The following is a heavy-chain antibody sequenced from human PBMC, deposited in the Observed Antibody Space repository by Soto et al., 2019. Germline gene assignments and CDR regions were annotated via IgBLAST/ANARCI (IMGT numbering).Heavy chain of an antibody. CDR2: ISGDGSET. Sequence: PGGSLRLSCAASGFSFSTHAMAWVRQAPRKGLEWISTISGDGSETYYADSVKGRFTIARDNSANALYLQMNSLRAEDTAVYYCAKQYYYRSGTYYTSWGQGSLVTVS. CDR3: AKQYYYRSGTYYTS. J-gene: IGHJ5*02. CDR1: GFSFSTHA. V-gene: IGHV3-23*01. D-gene: IGHD3-10*01.